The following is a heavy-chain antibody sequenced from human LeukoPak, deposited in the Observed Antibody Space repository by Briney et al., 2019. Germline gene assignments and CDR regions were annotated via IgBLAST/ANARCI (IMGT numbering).Heavy chain of an antibody. J-gene: IGHJ3*02. Sequence: GGSLRLSCAASGFTFSDYYMSWIRQAPGKGLEWVSYISSSGSTIYYADSVKGRFTISRDNAKNSLYLQMNSLRAEDTAVYYCARAPTVTLDAFDIWGQGTMVTVSS. CDR1: GFTFSDYY. CDR2: ISSSGSTI. CDR3: ARAPTVTLDAFDI. D-gene: IGHD4-17*01. V-gene: IGHV3-11*01.